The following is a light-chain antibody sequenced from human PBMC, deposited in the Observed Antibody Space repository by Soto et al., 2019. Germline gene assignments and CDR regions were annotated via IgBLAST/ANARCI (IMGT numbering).Light chain of an antibody. J-gene: IGKJ1*01. CDR1: QRISSW. CDR3: QQSYSRMT. CDR2: DAS. Sequence: DIQMTQSPSTLSASVGDRVTITCRASQRISSWLAWYQQKPGKAPKLLIYDASSLESGVPSRFSGSGSGTDFTLTISSLQPEDFATYYCQQSYSRMTFGQGTKV. V-gene: IGKV1-5*01.